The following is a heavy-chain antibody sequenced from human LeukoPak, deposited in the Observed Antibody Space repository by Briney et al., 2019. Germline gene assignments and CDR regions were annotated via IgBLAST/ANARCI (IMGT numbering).Heavy chain of an antibody. CDR3: ARHERDYYDSSGGFDF. Sequence: SETLSLTCTVSGGSISTNFYYWGWVRQPPGQGLEWIGTVYYTGNTYYNPSLKSRVTISVDTSKNQFSLKLSSVTAADTAVYFCARHERDYYDSSGGFDFWGQGTLVIVPS. CDR2: VYYTGNT. D-gene: IGHD3-22*01. J-gene: IGHJ4*02. CDR1: GGSISTNFYY. V-gene: IGHV4-39*01.